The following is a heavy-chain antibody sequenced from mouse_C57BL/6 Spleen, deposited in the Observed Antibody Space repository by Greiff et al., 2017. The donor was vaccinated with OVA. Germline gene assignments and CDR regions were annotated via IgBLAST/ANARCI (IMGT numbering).Heavy chain of an antibody. Sequence: VQLQESGPGLVKPSQSLSLTCSVTGYSITSGYYWNWIRQFPGNKLEWMGYISYDGSNNYNPSLKNRISITRDTSKNQFFLKLNSVTTEDTATYYCARGGSFSYYAMDYWGQGTSVTVSS. J-gene: IGHJ4*01. V-gene: IGHV3-6*01. CDR3: ARGGSFSYYAMDY. CDR2: ISYDGSN. CDR1: GYSITSGYY.